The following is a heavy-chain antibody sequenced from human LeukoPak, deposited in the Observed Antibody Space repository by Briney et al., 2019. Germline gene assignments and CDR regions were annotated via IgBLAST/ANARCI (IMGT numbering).Heavy chain of an antibody. D-gene: IGHD1-7*01. CDR2: INSDGSST. CDR3: RTGTTVSGY. V-gene: IGHV3-74*01. J-gene: IGHJ4*02. CDR1: GFTFSSHW. Sequence: GGSLRLSCAASGFTFSSHWMHWVRQAPGKGLVWVSRINSDGSSTSYADSVKGRFTISRDNAKNTLYLQMNSLRAEDTAVYYCRTGTTVSGYWGQGTLVTVSS.